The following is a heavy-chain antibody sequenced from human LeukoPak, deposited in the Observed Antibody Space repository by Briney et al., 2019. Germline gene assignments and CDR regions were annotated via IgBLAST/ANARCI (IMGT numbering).Heavy chain of an antibody. Sequence: ASVKVSCKASGYTFTGYYMHWVRQAPGQGLEWMGWINPNSGGTNYAQKFQGWVTMTRDTSISTAYMELSRLRSDDTAVYYCARGLYYYDSSGYPNWFDPWGQGTLVTVSS. CDR3: ARGLYYYDSSGYPNWFDP. V-gene: IGHV1-2*04. J-gene: IGHJ5*02. CDR1: GYTFTGYY. CDR2: INPNSGGT. D-gene: IGHD3-22*01.